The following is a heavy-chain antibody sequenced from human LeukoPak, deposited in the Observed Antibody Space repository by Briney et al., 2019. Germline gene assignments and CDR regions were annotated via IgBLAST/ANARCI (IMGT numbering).Heavy chain of an antibody. D-gene: IGHD1-26*01. J-gene: IGHJ5*02. CDR3: AGGSYPDWLDP. Sequence: PSQTLSLTCTVSGGSISSGSYYWSWIRQPAGKGLEWIGRIYTSGSTNYNPSLKSRVTISVDTSKNQFSLKLSSVTAADTAVYYCAGGSYPDWLDPWGQGTLVTVSS. V-gene: IGHV4-61*02. CDR1: GGSISSGSYY. CDR2: IYTSGST.